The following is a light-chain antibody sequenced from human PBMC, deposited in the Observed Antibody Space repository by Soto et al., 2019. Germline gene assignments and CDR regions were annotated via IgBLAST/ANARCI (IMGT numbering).Light chain of an antibody. CDR2: GVF. CDR3: QHYDRSPRT. Sequence: ETVLKQSPGTVSLSPGEGATLSCTTSQSVRSNYLAWYRQKPGQAPRLLIYGVFSMATGIPDRFSGSRSVTHFPLTISRRENEESVVYYCQHYDRSPRTFGQGTKREI. CDR1: QSVRSNY. J-gene: IGKJ2*01. V-gene: IGKV3-20*01.